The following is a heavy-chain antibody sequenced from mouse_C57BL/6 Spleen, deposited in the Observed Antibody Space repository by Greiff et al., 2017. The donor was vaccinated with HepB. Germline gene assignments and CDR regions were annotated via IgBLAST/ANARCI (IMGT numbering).Heavy chain of an antibody. CDR2: INPGSGGT. CDR1: GYAFTNYL. Sequence: QVQLQQSGAELVRPGTSVKVSCKASGYAFTNYLIEWVKQRPGQGLEWIGVINPGSGGTNYNEKLKGKATLTADKSSSTAYMQLSSLTSEDSAVYFCARKSLYAMDYWGQGTSVTVSS. CDR3: ARKSLYAMDY. J-gene: IGHJ4*01. V-gene: IGHV1-54*01.